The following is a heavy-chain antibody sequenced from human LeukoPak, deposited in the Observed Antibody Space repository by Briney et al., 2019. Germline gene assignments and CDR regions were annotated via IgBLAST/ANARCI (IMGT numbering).Heavy chain of an antibody. J-gene: IGHJ5*02. D-gene: IGHD4-11*01. V-gene: IGHV1-46*01. CDR2: INPSGGST. CDR3: ARARYSNDYSNGFDP. Sequence: ASVKVSCKTSGYTFTRYYIHWVRQAPGQGLEWMGIINPSGGSTDYAQKFQGRVTMTRDTSTNTVYMELSSLRSEDTTVYYCARARYSNDYSNGFDPWGQGTLVTVSS. CDR1: GYTFTRYY.